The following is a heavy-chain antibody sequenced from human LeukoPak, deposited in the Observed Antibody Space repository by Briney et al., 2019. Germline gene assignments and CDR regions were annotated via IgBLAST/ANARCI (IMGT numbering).Heavy chain of an antibody. Sequence: GGSLRLSCRASGFSLSVYYMSWIRQAPGKGLEWLSYIGITGSVIYYADSVKGRFTISRDNAKDSVYLQMTNLGAEDTAVYYCARDYDCWSSCYRGRYYMAVWGKGTTVTVSS. CDR3: ARDYDCWSSCYRGRYYMAV. V-gene: IGHV3-11*01. J-gene: IGHJ6*04. CDR1: GFSLSVYY. CDR2: IGITGSVI. D-gene: IGHD3-3*01.